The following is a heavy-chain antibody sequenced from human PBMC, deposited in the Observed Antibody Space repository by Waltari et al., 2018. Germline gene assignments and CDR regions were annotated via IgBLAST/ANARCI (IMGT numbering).Heavy chain of an antibody. J-gene: IGHJ2*01. CDR1: GGSISSINW. CDR3: ARVVPPHYDCWSGYLNWYFDL. V-gene: IGHV4-4*02. CDR2: IFHGGGT. Sequence: QVQLQESGPGLVKPSGTLSLTCAVSGGSISSINWWSWVRQPPGEGLGWIGEIFHGGGTNSNPSLKSRVTRSVDKSKNQFSLKLSSVTAADTAVYYCARVVPPHYDCWSGYLNWYFDLWGRGTLVTVSS. D-gene: IGHD3-3*01.